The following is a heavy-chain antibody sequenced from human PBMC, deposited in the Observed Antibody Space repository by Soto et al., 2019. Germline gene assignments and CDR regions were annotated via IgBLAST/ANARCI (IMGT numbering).Heavy chain of an antibody. CDR2: IYSSGST. J-gene: IGHJ4*02. CDR3: ASRFEYSTGWYYFDY. CDR1: GASISTSIYY. D-gene: IGHD6-19*01. V-gene: IGHV4-39*01. Sequence: QLQLQESGPGLVKPSETLSLTCTVSGASISTSIYYWGWIRQPPGKGLEWIGTIYSSGSTFYNPSLKSRVTISVDTSKNQFSLKLRSVTAADTAIYYCASRFEYSTGWYYFDYWGQGTLVTVSS.